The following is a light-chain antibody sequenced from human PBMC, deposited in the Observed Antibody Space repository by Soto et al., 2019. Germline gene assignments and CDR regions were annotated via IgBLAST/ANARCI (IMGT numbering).Light chain of an antibody. CDR2: ADS. J-gene: IGKJ1*01. V-gene: IGKV3D-15*01. CDR1: QSVSGY. CDR3: QQYNSWPRT. Sequence: EIVLTQSPATLSLSPGETATLSCRASQSVSGYIGWYQQKPGQPPRLLIYADSNRDTGIPARFSGSGSGTEFTFTITRLQSEDFEVYYCQQYNSWPRTFGQGTKVDIK.